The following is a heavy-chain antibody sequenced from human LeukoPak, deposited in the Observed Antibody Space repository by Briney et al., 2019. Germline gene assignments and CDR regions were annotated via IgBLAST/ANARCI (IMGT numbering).Heavy chain of an antibody. J-gene: IGHJ4*02. CDR2: INDIGTTI. Sequence: GGSLRLSWAAYGFTFSSYEMKWVRQAAGRGREGVSYINDIGTTIYYADSVEGRFTISRANAKNSLYLQMNSLRAEDTAVYSCAGELGYCRGGAYWGQGTLVTVSS. V-gene: IGHV3-48*03. CDR1: GFTFSSYE. D-gene: IGHD2-15*01. CDR3: AGELGYCRGGAY.